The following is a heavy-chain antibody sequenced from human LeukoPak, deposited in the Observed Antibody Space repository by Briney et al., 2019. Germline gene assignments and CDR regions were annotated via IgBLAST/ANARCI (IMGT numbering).Heavy chain of an antibody. CDR3: AKVAGSRYFDI. J-gene: IGHJ2*01. V-gene: IGHV4-4*07. Sequence: SETLSLTCSVSGGSVSTYYWSWIRQPAGKGLEWIGRFYSSGSTSYNPSLKSRVSMSIDTSKNQFSLNLTSVTAADTAVYYCAKVAGSRYFDIWGRGTLVTVSS. D-gene: IGHD6-19*01. CDR1: GGSVSTYY. CDR2: FYSSGST.